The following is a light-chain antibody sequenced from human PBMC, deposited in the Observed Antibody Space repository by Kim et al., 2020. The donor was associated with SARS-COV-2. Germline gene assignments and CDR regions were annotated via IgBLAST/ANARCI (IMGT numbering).Light chain of an antibody. Sequence: DIVMTQSPDSLTVSLGESATISCKSSQTLYKSNNHNYLSWYQQKPGRPPKLIIYWASTRESGVPDRFIGSGSGTDFTLTINSLQAEDVAFYYCQQYSTTPLTFGGGTKVDIK. J-gene: IGKJ4*01. CDR3: QQYSTTPLT. V-gene: IGKV4-1*01. CDR2: WAS. CDR1: QTLYKSNNHNY.